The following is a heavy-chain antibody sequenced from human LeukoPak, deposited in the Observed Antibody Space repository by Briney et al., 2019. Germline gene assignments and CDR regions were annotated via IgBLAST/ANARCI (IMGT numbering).Heavy chain of an antibody. J-gene: IGHJ2*01. CDR1: GYIFTSHG. V-gene: IGHV1-18*01. CDR3: ARNSSGWYGYFDL. Sequence: GASVKVSCKASGYIFTSHGLSWVRQAPGQGLEWMGWINIYKGNTNYAQTFQGRVTMTTDTSTSTAYMELRSLRSDDTAVYYCARNSSGWYGYFDLWGRGTLDTVSS. D-gene: IGHD6-25*01. CDR2: INIYKGNT.